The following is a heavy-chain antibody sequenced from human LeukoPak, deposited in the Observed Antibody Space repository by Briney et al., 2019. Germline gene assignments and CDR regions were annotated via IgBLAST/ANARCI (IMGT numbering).Heavy chain of an antibody. Sequence: GGSLRLSCAASGFTLSSYAMSWVRQAPGKGLEWVSAISGSGGSTFYADSVKGRFTISRDNSKSTLYLQMNSLSTEDTAVYYCAKDLEATRRGGFDYWGQGTLVTVSS. CDR3: AKDLEATRRGGFDY. D-gene: IGHD5-12*01. J-gene: IGHJ4*02. V-gene: IGHV3-23*01. CDR1: GFTLSSYA. CDR2: ISGSGGST.